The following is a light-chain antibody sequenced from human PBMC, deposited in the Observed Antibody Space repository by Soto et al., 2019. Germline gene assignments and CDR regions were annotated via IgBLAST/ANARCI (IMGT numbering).Light chain of an antibody. CDR1: QSVSSN. V-gene: IGKV3-15*01. Sequence: EIVMTQSPATLSVSPGERATLSCRASQSVSSNLAWYQQKPGQAPRLLIYGASTRATGIPARFSGSGSGTEVPLTLSRLQSEDFAVYYCQQYNNWPPYTFGQGTKLEIK. CDR2: GAS. CDR3: QQYNNWPPYT. J-gene: IGKJ2*01.